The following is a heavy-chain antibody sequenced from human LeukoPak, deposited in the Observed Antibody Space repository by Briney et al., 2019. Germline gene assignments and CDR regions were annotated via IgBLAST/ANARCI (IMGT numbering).Heavy chain of an antibody. D-gene: IGHD6-13*01. V-gene: IGHV3-11*01. CDR2: ISSSGSTI. CDR1: GFTFSDYY. Sequence: AGGSLRLSCAASGFTFSDYYMSWIRQAPGKGLEWVSYISSSGSTIYYADSVKGRFTISRDNAKNSLYLQMNSLRAEDTAEYSCASGGIAAADHFDYWGQRTLVTASS. CDR3: ASGGIAAADHFDY. J-gene: IGHJ4*02.